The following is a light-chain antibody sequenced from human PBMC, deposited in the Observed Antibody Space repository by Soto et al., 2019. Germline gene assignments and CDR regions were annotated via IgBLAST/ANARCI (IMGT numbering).Light chain of an antibody. V-gene: IGKV1-39*01. Sequence: DTQMTQSPSSLSASVGDSVAITCRASHSISNYLNWYQQKPGKAPKLLIYAASSLHSGVPTRFSGSGSGTEFTLTIRSLQPEDFATYYCQQGFSTLTFDGGTKVEIK. CDR1: HSISNY. CDR2: AAS. CDR3: QQGFSTLT. J-gene: IGKJ4*01.